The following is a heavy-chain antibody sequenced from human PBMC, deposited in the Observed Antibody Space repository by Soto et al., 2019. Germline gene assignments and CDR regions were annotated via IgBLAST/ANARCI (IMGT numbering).Heavy chain of an antibody. Sequence: ASVKVSCKASGYTFTSYAMHWVRQAPGQRLEWMGWINAGNGNTKYSQKFQGRVTITRDTSASTAYMELSSLRSEDTAVYFCARAVAATADFDYWGQGTLVPVSS. J-gene: IGHJ4*02. V-gene: IGHV1-3*01. CDR3: ARAVAATADFDY. D-gene: IGHD2-21*02. CDR1: GYTFTSYA. CDR2: INAGNGNT.